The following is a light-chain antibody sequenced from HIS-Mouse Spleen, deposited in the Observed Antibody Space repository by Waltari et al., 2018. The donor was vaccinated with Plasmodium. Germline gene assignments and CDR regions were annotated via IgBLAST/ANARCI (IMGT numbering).Light chain of an antibody. CDR3: CSYAGSYTWV. CDR2: DVS. Sequence: QSALTQPRPVSGSPGQSVTISCTGPSSDVGGYNYVSWYQQHPGKAPTLMIYDVSKRPSGVPDRFSGSKSGNTASLTISGLQAEDEADYYCCSYAGSYTWVFGGGTKLTVL. V-gene: IGLV2-11*01. J-gene: IGLJ3*02. CDR1: SSDVGGYNY.